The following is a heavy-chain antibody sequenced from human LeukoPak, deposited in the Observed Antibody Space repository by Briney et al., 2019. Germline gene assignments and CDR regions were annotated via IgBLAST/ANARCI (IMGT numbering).Heavy chain of an antibody. V-gene: IGHV4-59*01. CDR3: ARVVDYNAFDI. CDR2: IYYTGSS. Sequence: SETLSLTCTVSGGSISTYYWSWIRQPPGKGLEWIGFIYYTGSSNYNPSLKSRVTISVDTSKNQFSLKLSSVTPADTAVYYCARVVDYNAFDIWGQGTMVTVSS. CDR1: GGSISTYY. J-gene: IGHJ3*02. D-gene: IGHD4/OR15-4a*01.